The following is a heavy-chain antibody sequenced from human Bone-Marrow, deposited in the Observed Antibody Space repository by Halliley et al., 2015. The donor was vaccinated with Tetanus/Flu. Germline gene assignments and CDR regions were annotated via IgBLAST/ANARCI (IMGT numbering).Heavy chain of an antibody. CDR3: ARVPDF. V-gene: IGHV4-30-2*01. Sequence: PPGRGLEWIAYISHGVGTHYNPSLKGRVTMSEDRSKNQLSRKWSSVTAADAAVYYCARVPDFWGQGARATVSS. J-gene: IGHJ4*02. CDR2: ISHGVGT.